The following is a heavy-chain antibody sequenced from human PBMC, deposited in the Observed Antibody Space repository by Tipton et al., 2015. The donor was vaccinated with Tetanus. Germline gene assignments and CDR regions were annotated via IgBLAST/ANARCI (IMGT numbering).Heavy chain of an antibody. CDR3: ARVHVGLTEPCDY. CDR1: GFAFSSYS. CDR2: ISPRATYR. V-gene: IGHV3-21*01. D-gene: IGHD3-9*01. Sequence: GSLRLSCAASGFAFSSYSMNWVRQAPGKGLEWVSSISPRATYRYYADSVKGRFTISRDDAKTSLFLQMNSLRVEDTAVYFCARVHVGLTEPCDYWGQGILVTVSS. J-gene: IGHJ4*02.